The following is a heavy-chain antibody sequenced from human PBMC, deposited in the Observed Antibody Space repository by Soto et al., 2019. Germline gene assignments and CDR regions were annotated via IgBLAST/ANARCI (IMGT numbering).Heavy chain of an antibody. CDR1: GGSISSYY. Sequence: SETLSLTCTVSGGSISSYYWSWIRQPPGKGLEWIGYIYYSGSTNYNPSLKSRVTISVDTSKNQFSLKLSSVTAADTAVYYCARAYNWNYQYMDVWGKGTTVTVSS. V-gene: IGHV4-59*08. J-gene: IGHJ6*03. D-gene: IGHD1-20*01. CDR3: ARAYNWNYQYMDV. CDR2: IYYSGST.